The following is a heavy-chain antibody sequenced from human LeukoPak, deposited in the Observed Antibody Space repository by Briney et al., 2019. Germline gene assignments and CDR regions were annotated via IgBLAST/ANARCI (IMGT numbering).Heavy chain of an antibody. V-gene: IGHV3-23*01. Sequence: GGSLRLSCAASGFTFSSYAMSWVRRAPGKGLEWVSATSGSGGSTYYADSVKGRFTISRDNSKNTLYLQMNSLRAEDTAVYYCAKVVPRYCSGGSCYPDYWGQGTLVTVSS. CDR2: TSGSGGST. D-gene: IGHD2-15*01. J-gene: IGHJ4*02. CDR3: AKVVPRYCSGGSCYPDY. CDR1: GFTFSSYA.